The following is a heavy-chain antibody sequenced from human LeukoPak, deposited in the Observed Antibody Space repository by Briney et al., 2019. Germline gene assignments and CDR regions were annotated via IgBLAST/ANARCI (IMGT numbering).Heavy chain of an antibody. Sequence: PGGSLGLSCAASGFTFSNSAMTWVRQAPGKGLDWVSAINGDGGRTYHADSVKGRFTISRDNSKNTLYLQMNSLRVGDTAVYYCAKDIKGTNYYYYGMGAWGQGTTVTVSS. CDR2: INGDGGRT. D-gene: IGHD1-14*01. J-gene: IGHJ6*02. V-gene: IGHV3-23*01. CDR1: GFTFSNSA. CDR3: AKDIKGTNYYYYGMGA.